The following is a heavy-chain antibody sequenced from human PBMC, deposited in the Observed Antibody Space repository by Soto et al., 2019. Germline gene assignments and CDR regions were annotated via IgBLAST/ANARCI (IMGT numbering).Heavy chain of an antibody. D-gene: IGHD3-16*02. CDR3: ARGFRPPGRYRYFAY. J-gene: IGHJ4*02. V-gene: IGHV4-34*01. Sequence: QVQLQQWGAGLLKPSETLSLTCAVYGGSFSGYYWSWIRQPPGKGLEWIGEINHSGSTNYNPSLKSRVTISVDTSKNLFSLKLSSVTAADAAVYYCARGFRPPGRYRYFAYWGQGTLVTVSS. CDR2: INHSGST. CDR1: GGSFSGYY.